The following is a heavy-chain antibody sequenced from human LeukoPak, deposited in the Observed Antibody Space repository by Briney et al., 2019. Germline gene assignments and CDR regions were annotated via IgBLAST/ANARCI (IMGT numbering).Heavy chain of an antibody. V-gene: IGHV1-18*01. Sequence: ASVKVSCKASGYTFNGYGISWVRQAPGQGLEWMGWISAYNANTNYAQKLQGRVTMTADTSTSTAYMELRSLRSDDTAVYYCARELHSGSYYFDYWGQGTLVTVSS. CDR3: ARELHSGSYYFDY. CDR1: GYTFNGYG. D-gene: IGHD1-26*01. J-gene: IGHJ4*02. CDR2: ISAYNANT.